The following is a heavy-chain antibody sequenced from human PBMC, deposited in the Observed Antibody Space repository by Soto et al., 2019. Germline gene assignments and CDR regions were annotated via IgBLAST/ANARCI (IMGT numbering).Heavy chain of an antibody. D-gene: IGHD3-3*01. CDR3: ARDLTIVPATHPRLEWPPAV. Sequence: ASVKVSCKASGYSFTSYCISWVRRAPGQGLEWMGWISPYNGHTQFVQRFQGRVSMTTDTSTKTAYMELRNLRSDDTAHYYCARDLTIVPATHPRLEWPPAVWGQGTTVTVSS. J-gene: IGHJ6*02. CDR1: GYSFTSYC. CDR2: ISPYNGHT. V-gene: IGHV1-18*01.